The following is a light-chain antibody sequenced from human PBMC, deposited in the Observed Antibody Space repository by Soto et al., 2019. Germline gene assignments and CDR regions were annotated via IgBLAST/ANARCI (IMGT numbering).Light chain of an antibody. Sequence: EIVLTQTPGTLSLSPGERATLSCRASQSVRSNFLAWYQQKPGQAPRLLVYGASNRATGIPDRFSGSGSGTDFTLTITRLEPEDFAMYYCQRYDSLRTFGQRTKVAIK. CDR1: QSVRSNF. V-gene: IGKV3-20*01. CDR3: QRYDSLRT. CDR2: GAS. J-gene: IGKJ1*01.